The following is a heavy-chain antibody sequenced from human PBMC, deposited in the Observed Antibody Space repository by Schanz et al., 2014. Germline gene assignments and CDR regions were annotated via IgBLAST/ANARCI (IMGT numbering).Heavy chain of an antibody. J-gene: IGHJ4*02. CDR2: IGNGGVTI. V-gene: IGHV3-11*01. CDR3: AKTLFPGGTQTFGN. Sequence: VQLVESGGGLVQPGGSLRLSCAASGFTFSDYFMAWIRQPPGRGLEWVSYIGNGGVTIYYADSVKGRFTISRDNSKNSLYLQMNSLRAEDTAVYYCAKTLFPGGTQTFGNWGRGTLVTVSS. D-gene: IGHD2-8*02. CDR1: GFTFSDYF.